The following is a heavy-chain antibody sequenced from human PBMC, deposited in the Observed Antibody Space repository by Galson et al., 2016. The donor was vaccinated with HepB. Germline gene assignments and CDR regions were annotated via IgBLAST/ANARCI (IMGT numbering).Heavy chain of an antibody. D-gene: IGHD3-10*01. V-gene: IGHV3-23*01. CDR1: GFPFGTYA. J-gene: IGHJ6*03. CDR2: LGGTGRTP. Sequence: SLRLSCATSGFPFGTYAMSWVRQAPGKGLEWVSSLGGTGRTPFYADSVKGRFAISRDNSKSTLYLQMNSLRAEDTALYYCAKFRGVDYHWYYMDVWGKGATVTVSS. CDR3: AKFRGVDYHWYYMDV.